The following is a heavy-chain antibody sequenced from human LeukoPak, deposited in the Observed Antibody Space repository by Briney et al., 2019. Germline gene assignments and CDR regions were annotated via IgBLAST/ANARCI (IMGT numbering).Heavy chain of an antibody. CDR2: ISFDGSNK. CDR1: GFAFSSCG. V-gene: IGHV3-30*18. Sequence: PGGSLSLSCAASGFAFSSCGMHWVRQAPGKGLEWVAFISFDGSNKYSADSVKGRFTISRDNFKNTLFLQMNTLRAEDTAIYYCVKSVSTGLGVIDFWGQGTLVTVSS. CDR3: VKSVSTGLGVIDF. J-gene: IGHJ4*02. D-gene: IGHD3-9*01.